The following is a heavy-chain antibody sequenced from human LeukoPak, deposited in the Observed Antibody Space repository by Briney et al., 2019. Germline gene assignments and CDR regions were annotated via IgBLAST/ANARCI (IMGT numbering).Heavy chain of an antibody. D-gene: IGHD1-26*01. J-gene: IGHJ4*02. Sequence: GGSLRLSCVASGFTFSSYEMICVRQAPGKGLEWVSYISSSGSAIFYADSVKGRFTISRDNAKNSLYMQMNSLRAEDTAVYYCSRVFRGSSPPTRGYWGQGTLVTVSS. CDR1: GFTFSSYE. V-gene: IGHV3-48*03. CDR3: SRVFRGSSPPTRGY. CDR2: ISSSGSAI.